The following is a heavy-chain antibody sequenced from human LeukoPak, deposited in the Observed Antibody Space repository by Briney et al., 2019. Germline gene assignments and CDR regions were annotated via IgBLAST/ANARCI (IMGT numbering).Heavy chain of an antibody. CDR2: IHHSGYT. Sequence: SETLSLTFAVYGGSFSGYYWSWIRQPPGKELEWIGEIHHSGYTNYNPSLKSRVAISVDTSNNQFSLKLSSVTAADTAVYYCARGYDYVWGSYRYDSAEYFQQWGQGTLVTVSS. CDR1: GGSFSGYY. CDR3: ARGYDYVWGSYRYDSAEYFQQ. D-gene: IGHD3-16*02. V-gene: IGHV4-34*01. J-gene: IGHJ1*01.